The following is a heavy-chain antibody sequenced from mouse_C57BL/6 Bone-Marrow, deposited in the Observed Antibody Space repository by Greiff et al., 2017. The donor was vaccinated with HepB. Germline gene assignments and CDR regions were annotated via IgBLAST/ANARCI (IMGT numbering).Heavy chain of an antibody. CDR2: IYPGDGDT. Sequence: QVQLKESGAELVKPGASVKISCKASGYAFSSYWMNWVKQRPGKGLEWIGQIYPGDGDTNYNGKFKGKATLTADKSSSTAYMQLSSLTSEDSAVYVCASHLGYYYGPYWYFDVWGTGTTVTVSS. CDR3: ASHLGYYYGPYWYFDV. D-gene: IGHD1-1*01. J-gene: IGHJ1*03. V-gene: IGHV1-80*01. CDR1: GYAFSSYW.